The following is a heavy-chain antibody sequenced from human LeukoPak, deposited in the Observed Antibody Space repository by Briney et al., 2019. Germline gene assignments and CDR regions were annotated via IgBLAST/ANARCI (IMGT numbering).Heavy chain of an antibody. CDR2: IYYSGRT. Sequence: SETLSLTCTIFGDSVSRSDSYWDWIRQPPGKGLEWIGTIYYSGRTYYSPSLKIRVPLSVDMSNNQFSLTLSSVTAADTALYFCARRRYYDSSGYLEWGQGTLVTVSS. D-gene: IGHD3-22*01. CDR1: GDSVSRSDSY. CDR3: ARRRYYDSSGYLE. V-gene: IGHV4-39*01. J-gene: IGHJ1*01.